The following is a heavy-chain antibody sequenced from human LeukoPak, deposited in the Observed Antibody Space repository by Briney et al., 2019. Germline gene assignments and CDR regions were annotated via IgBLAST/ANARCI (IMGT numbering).Heavy chain of an antibody. CDR2: ISAYNGNT. CDR3: ALYTNYYYGMDV. Sequence: ASVNVSCTASGYTFTNYGISWVRQAPGQGLEWMGWISAYNGNTNYAQKLQGRVTMTTDTSTSTAYMELRSLRSDDTAVYYCALYTNYYYGMDVWGQGTTVTVSS. D-gene: IGHD2-2*02. CDR1: GYTFTNYG. J-gene: IGHJ6*02. V-gene: IGHV1-18*01.